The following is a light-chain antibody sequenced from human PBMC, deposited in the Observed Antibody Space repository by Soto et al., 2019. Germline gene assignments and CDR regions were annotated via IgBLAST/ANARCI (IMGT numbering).Light chain of an antibody. CDR2: KAS. CDR1: QSIGAS. Sequence: DIQMTQSPSTLYASVGDRVTITCRASQSIGASLAWFQQKPGKAPNRLIYKASSLESGVPSRFSGSGSGTEFTLTISTLQPDDFATYYCQQYNSSPLTFGGGTKVEIK. CDR3: QQYNSSPLT. V-gene: IGKV1-5*03. J-gene: IGKJ4*01.